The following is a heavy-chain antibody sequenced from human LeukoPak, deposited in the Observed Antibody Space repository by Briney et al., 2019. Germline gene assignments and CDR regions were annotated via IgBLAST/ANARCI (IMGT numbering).Heavy chain of an antibody. Sequence: GGSLRLSCAASGFTFSSYWMSWVRQAPGKGLEWVANIKQDGSEKYYADSVKGRFTISRDNSKNTLYLQMNSLRAEDTAVYYCARGALRITMIVVGNFDYWGQGTLVTVSS. CDR1: GFTFSSYW. D-gene: IGHD3-22*01. J-gene: IGHJ4*02. CDR2: IKQDGSEK. V-gene: IGHV3-7*01. CDR3: ARGALRITMIVVGNFDY.